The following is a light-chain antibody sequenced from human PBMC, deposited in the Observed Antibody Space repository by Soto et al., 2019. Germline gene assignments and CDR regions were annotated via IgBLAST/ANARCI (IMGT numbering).Light chain of an antibody. CDR1: QNVNSN. Sequence: EIVMTQSPAPLSVSPGERASLSCRASQNVNSNLAWYQQKLGQAPRLLIYGASTRATGIPARFSGGGSGTEFTLTISSLQSEDFAVYYCQQYNEWPRTFGQGTKVEIK. V-gene: IGKV3-15*01. J-gene: IGKJ1*01. CDR2: GAS. CDR3: QQYNEWPRT.